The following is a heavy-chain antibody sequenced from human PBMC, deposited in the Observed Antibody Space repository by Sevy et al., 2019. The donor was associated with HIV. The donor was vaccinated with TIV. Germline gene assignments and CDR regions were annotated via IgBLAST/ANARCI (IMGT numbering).Heavy chain of an antibody. D-gene: IGHD5-18*01. CDR2: IYYNGST. J-gene: IGHJ5*02. CDR1: GGSISSGGYY. Sequence: SETLSLTCTVSGGSISSGGYYWSWIRQHPGKGLEWIGYIYYNGSTYYNPSLKSRVTISVDTSKNQFSLKLSPVTAADTAVYYCARCHVVRAMVKPPYNWFDPWGQGTLVTVSS. CDR3: ARCHVVRAMVKPPYNWFDP. V-gene: IGHV4-31*03.